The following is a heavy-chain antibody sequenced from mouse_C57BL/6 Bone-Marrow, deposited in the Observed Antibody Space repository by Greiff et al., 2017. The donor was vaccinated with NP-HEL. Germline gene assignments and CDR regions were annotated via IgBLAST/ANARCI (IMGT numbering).Heavy chain of an antibody. Sequence: VQLQQSGAELARPGASVKLSCKASGYTFTSYGISWVKQRTGQGLEWIGEIYPRSGNTYYNEKFKGKATLTADKSSSTAYMELRSLTSEDSAVYFCAKFNPYYYGSSYGYWGQGTTRTVSS. CDR3: AKFNPYYYGSSYGY. D-gene: IGHD1-1*01. J-gene: IGHJ2*01. CDR2: IYPRSGNT. V-gene: IGHV1-81*01. CDR1: GYTFTSYG.